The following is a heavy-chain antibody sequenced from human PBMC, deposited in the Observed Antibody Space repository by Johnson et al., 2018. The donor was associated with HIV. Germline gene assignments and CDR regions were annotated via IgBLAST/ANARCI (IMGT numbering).Heavy chain of an antibody. J-gene: IGHJ3*02. CDR2: IVGSGGSP. V-gene: IGHV3-23*04. Sequence: VQLVESGGGLVQPGGSLRLSCVASGFTFSSYAMSWVRQAPGKGLEWVPTIVGSGGSPYYADSAKGRFTISRDNSKNTLYLQMNSLRADDTAIYYCARLDNGDPFDIWGQGTMVTVSS. CDR3: ARLDNGDPFDI. D-gene: IGHD1-14*01. CDR1: GFTFSSYA.